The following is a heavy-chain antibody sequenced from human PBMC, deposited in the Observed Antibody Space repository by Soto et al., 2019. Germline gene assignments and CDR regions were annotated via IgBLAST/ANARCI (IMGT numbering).Heavy chain of an antibody. CDR2: ISSSSSTI. Sequence: EVQLVESGGGLVQPGGSLRLSCAASGFTFSSYSMNWVRQAPGKGLEWVSYISSSSSTIYYADSVKGRFTISRDNAKNSLYLQMNSLRDEDTAVYYCARDRSWIQLKYYFDYWGQGTLVTVSS. CDR1: GFTFSSYS. CDR3: ARDRSWIQLKYYFDY. D-gene: IGHD5-18*01. V-gene: IGHV3-48*02. J-gene: IGHJ4*02.